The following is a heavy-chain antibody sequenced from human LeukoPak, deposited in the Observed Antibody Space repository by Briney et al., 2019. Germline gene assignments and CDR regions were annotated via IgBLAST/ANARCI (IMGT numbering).Heavy chain of an antibody. Sequence: SETLSLTCTVSGGPLSSYYWSWLRQPPGKGLEGIGDIYYSGRTNYNPSLISRVTISVDTSKNQFSLKRSSVSAADTAVYYCATLDSGYGYWGQGTLVTVSS. CDR2: IYYSGRT. CDR1: GGPLSSYY. CDR3: ATLDSGYGY. V-gene: IGHV4-59*08. D-gene: IGHD5-12*01. J-gene: IGHJ4*02.